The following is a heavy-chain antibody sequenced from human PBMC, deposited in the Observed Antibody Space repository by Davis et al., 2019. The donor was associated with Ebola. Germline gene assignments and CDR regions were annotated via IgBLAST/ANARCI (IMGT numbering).Heavy chain of an antibody. CDR2: INHSGST. CDR1: GGSFSGYY. Sequence: MPSETLSLTCAVYGGSFSGYYWSWIRQPPGKGLEWIGEINHSGSTYYNPSLKSRVTISVDTSKNQFSLKLSSVTAADTAVYYCARGSRDYYYYGMDVWGQGTTVTVSS. V-gene: IGHV4-34*09. D-gene: IGHD6-13*01. CDR3: ARGSRDYYYYGMDV. J-gene: IGHJ6*02.